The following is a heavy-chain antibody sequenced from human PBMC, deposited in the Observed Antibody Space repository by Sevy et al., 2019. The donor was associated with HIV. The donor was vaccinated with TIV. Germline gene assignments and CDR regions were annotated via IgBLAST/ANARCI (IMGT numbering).Heavy chain of an antibody. J-gene: IGHJ6*02. V-gene: IGHV3-7*01. CDR2: IKQDGSEK. CDR3: ARVPAAILSRYYYGMDV. CDR1: GLNFNDDW. D-gene: IGHD2-2*02. Sequence: GGSLRLSCAVSGLNFNDDWMSWVRQAPGKGLEWVANIKQDGSEKYYVDSVKGRFTISRDNAKNSLYLQMNSLRAEDTAVYYCARVPAAILSRYYYGMDVWGQGTTVTVSS.